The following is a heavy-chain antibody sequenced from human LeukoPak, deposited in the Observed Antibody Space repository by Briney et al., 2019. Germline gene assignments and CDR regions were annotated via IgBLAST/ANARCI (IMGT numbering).Heavy chain of an antibody. CDR2: IYSGGST. CDR3: ARGGPAAYFDY. J-gene: IGHJ4*02. D-gene: IGHD2-2*01. V-gene: IGHV3-66*01. Sequence: GGSLRLSCAASGFTFSSNYMSWVRQAPGKGLEWVAVIYSGGSTYYTDSVKGRFTISRDNSKNTLYLQMNSLRAEDTAVYYCARGGPAAYFDYWGQGTLVTVSS. CDR1: GFTFSSNY.